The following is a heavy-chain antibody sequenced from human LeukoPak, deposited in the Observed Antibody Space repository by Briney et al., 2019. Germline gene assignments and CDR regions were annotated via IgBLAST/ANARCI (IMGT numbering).Heavy chain of an antibody. V-gene: IGHV1-8*01. CDR3: AASTVVTPDAFDI. J-gene: IGHJ3*02. Sequence: GASVKVSCKASGYTFTSYDINWVRQATGQGLEWMGWTNPNSGNTGYAQKFQGRVTMTRNTSISTAYMELSSLRSEDTAVYYCAASTVVTPDAFDIWGQGTMVTVSS. D-gene: IGHD4-23*01. CDR2: TNPNSGNT. CDR1: GYTFTSYD.